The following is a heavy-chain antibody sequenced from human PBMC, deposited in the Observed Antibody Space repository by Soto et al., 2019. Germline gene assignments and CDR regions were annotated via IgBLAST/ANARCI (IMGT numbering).Heavy chain of an antibody. J-gene: IGHJ4*02. Sequence: GESLKISCKTSGYSFTSHWIGWVRQTPGNGLELMGIIYPGDSDTRYSPSFQGQVTVSVDKSINTAYLRWTCLKASDTAMYYCARNDYNGNSVDYWGQGTLVTVSS. CDR2: IYPGDSDT. CDR1: GYSFTSHW. CDR3: ARNDYNGNSVDY. D-gene: IGHD4-4*01. V-gene: IGHV5-51*01.